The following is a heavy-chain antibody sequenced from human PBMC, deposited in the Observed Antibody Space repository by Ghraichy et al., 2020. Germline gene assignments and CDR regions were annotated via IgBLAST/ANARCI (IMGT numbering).Heavy chain of an antibody. D-gene: IGHD3-3*01. CDR2: INHSGST. J-gene: IGHJ4*02. CDR1: GGSFSGYY. V-gene: IGHV4-34*01. Sequence: SQTLSLTCAVYGGSFSGYYWSWIRQPPGKGLEWIGEINHSGSTNYNPSLKSRVTISVDTSKNQFSLKLSSVTAADTAVYYCARGPPRTYYDFWSGYFIDYWGQGTLVTVSS. CDR3: ARGPPRTYYDFWSGYFIDY.